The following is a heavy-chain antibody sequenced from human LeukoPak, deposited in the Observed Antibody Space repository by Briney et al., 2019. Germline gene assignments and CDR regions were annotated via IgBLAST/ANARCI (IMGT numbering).Heavy chain of an antibody. J-gene: IGHJ4*02. Sequence: SVKVFCKASGGTFSSYAISWVRQAPGQGLEWMGGIIPIFGTANYAQNFQGRATITTDDSTSTAYMEISSLRSEDTAVYYCAGGDLAADSKRYYLDYWGQGTLVTVSS. D-gene: IGHD6-13*01. V-gene: IGHV1-69*05. CDR3: AGGDLAADSKRYYLDY. CDR2: IIPIFGTA. CDR1: GGTFSSYA.